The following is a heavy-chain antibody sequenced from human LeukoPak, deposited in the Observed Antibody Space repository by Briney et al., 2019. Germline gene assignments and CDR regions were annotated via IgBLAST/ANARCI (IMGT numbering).Heavy chain of an antibody. CDR1: GDSISGSSYY. D-gene: IGHD3-22*01. V-gene: IGHV4-39*01. J-gene: IGHJ4*02. CDR3: ARGLN. Sequence: SETLSLTCAVSGDSISGSSYYWGWLRQPPGKGLEWIGSIYYSGSTYYSPSLMSRVTISVDTSKNQFSLKLSSVTAADTAVYYCARGLNWGQGTLVTVSS. CDR2: IYYSGST.